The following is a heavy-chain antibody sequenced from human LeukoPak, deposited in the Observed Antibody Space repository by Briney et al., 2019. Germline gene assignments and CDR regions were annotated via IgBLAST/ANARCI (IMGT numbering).Heavy chain of an antibody. D-gene: IGHD3-22*01. CDR1: GGSISSGSYY. V-gene: IGHV4-61*02. J-gene: IGHJ4*02. CDR3: AREGIWGSGYYFDY. Sequence: SETLSLICTVSGGSISSGSYYWSWIRQPAGKGLEGIGRIYTSGSTNYNPSLKSRVTISVDTSKNQFSLKLSSVTAADTAVYYCAREGIWGSGYYFDYWGQGTLVTVSS. CDR2: IYTSGST.